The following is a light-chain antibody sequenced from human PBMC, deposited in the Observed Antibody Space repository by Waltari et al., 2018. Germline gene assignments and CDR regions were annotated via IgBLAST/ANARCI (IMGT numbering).Light chain of an antibody. CDR1: MHGTKN. Sequence: SYELTQPVSVSVPLGQTATITCGGNMHGTKNVHWFQQKPGQAPVLVIHRNSNRPSGIPERFSVSNSGNTATLTITRAQADDEADFYCQVWVSSIAFFGGGTKLTVL. CDR2: RNS. CDR3: QVWVSSIAF. V-gene: IGLV3-9*01. J-gene: IGLJ2*01.